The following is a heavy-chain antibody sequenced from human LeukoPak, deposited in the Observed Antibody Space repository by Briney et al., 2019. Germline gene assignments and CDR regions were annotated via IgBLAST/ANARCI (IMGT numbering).Heavy chain of an antibody. J-gene: IGHJ6*03. D-gene: IGHD3-22*01. CDR3: ARANYDSSGYLYYYYMDV. CDR2: ISSSSSYI. CDR1: GFTFSSYS. Sequence: GGSLRLSCAASGFTFSSYSMNWVRQAPGKGLEWVSSISSSSSYIYYADSVKGRFTISRDNAKNSLYLRMNSLRAEDTAVYYCARANYDSSGYLYYYYMDVWGKGTTVTVSS. V-gene: IGHV3-21*01.